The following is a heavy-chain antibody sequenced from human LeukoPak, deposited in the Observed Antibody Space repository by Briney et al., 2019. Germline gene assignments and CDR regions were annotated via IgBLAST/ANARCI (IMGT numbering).Heavy chain of an antibody. CDR1: GGSISSGSYY. CDR2: IYTSGST. V-gene: IGHV4-61*02. Sequence: SQTLSLTCTVSGGSISSGSYYWGWIRQPAGKGLEWIGRIYTSGSTNYNPSLKSRATKSVDTSKNQFSLKLSSVTAADTAVYYCAGGEKGVPRGAKFDPWGQGALVTVSS. CDR3: AGGEKGVPRGAKFDP. J-gene: IGHJ5*02. D-gene: IGHD3-16*01.